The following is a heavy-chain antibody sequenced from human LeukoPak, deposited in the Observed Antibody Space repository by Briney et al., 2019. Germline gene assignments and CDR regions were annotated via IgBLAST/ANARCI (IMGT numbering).Heavy chain of an antibody. J-gene: IGHJ4*02. CDR1: GFTFSGYG. Sequence: GGSLRLSCTASGFTFSGYGMHWVRQAPGMGLEWVAIISYDGSNTFYGDSVKGRFTISRDNSKKTLYLQMNSLRTEDTAVYYCARDQYDTWSRRGNFDSWGQGTLVIVSS. D-gene: IGHD3-3*01. CDR2: ISYDGSNT. CDR3: ARDQYDTWSRRGNFDS. V-gene: IGHV3-30*03.